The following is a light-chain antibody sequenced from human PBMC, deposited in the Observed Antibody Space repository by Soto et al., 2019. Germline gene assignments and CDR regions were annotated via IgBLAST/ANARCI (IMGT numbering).Light chain of an antibody. V-gene: IGLV1-47*01. CDR2: RNN. Sequence: QSVLTQPPSVSGTPGQRVTISCSGSSSNIGSSYVYRYQQLPGTAPKLLIYRNNQWPSGVPDRFSGSKAGTSASLVISGLRSEDEADYYCSAWDERLSGWVFGGGTQLTVL. J-gene: IGLJ3*02. CDR3: SAWDERLSGWV. CDR1: SSNIGSSY.